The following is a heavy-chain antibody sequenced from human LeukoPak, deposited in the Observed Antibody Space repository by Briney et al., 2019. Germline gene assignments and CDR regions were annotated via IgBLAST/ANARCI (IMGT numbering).Heavy chain of an antibody. J-gene: IGHJ4*02. CDR2: IWYDGSNK. CDR3: ARDMRGHGVFDH. D-gene: IGHD3-10*01. Sequence: GGSLRLSCAASGFTFSSYGMHWVRQAPGKGLEWVAVIWYDGSNKYYADSVKGRFTISRDNSKNTLYLQMNSLRAEDTAVYYCARDMRGHGVFDHRGQRTLVTVSS. V-gene: IGHV3-33*01. CDR1: GFTFSSYG.